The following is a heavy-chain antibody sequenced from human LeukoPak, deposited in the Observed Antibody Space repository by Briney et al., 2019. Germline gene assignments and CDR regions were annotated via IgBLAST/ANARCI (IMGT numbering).Heavy chain of an antibody. Sequence: SETLSLTCAVYGGSFSGYYWSWIRQPPGKGLEWIGEINHSGSTNYNPSLNSRVTISVDTSKNQFSLKLSSVTAADTAVYYCASVGGNKDYWGQGTLVSVSS. D-gene: IGHD4-23*01. J-gene: IGHJ4*02. CDR3: ASVGGNKDY. CDR2: INHSGST. V-gene: IGHV4-34*01. CDR1: GGSFSGYY.